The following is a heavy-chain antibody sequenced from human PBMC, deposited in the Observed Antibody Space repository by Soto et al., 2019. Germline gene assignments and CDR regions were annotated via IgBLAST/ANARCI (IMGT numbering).Heavy chain of an antibody. CDR1: GFSFSDYY. CDR3: PRHLRARGIVHDVFDI. D-gene: IGHD2-8*01. V-gene: IGHV3-11*06. J-gene: IGHJ3*02. CDR2: ISNSGEDT. Sequence: QVRLVESGGGLVKPGGSVRLSCAASGFSFSDYYMTWIRQAPGKGLEWVSRISNSGEDTNYADSVQGRFTISRDNGENSLYLQMTSLRAADTAVYYCPRHLRARGIVHDVFDIWGQGTMVTVSS.